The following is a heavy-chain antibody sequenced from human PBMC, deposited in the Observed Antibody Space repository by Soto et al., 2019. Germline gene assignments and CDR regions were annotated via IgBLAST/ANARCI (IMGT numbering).Heavy chain of an antibody. CDR2: INPNSGGT. Sequence: QVQLVQSGAEVKKPGASVKVSCKASGYTFTGYYMHWVRQAPGQGLEWMGWINPNSGGTNFAQKLQGWVTMTRDTSISTAYMELSRLRSDDTAVYYCARAYSSSWYGGYYYYYGMDVWGQGTTVTVSS. CDR1: GYTFTGYY. D-gene: IGHD6-13*01. CDR3: ARAYSSSWYGGYYYYYGMDV. J-gene: IGHJ6*01. V-gene: IGHV1-2*04.